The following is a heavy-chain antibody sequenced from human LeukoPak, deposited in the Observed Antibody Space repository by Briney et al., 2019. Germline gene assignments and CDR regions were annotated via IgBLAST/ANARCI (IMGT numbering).Heavy chain of an antibody. J-gene: IGHJ4*02. D-gene: IGHD6-19*01. Sequence: GGSLRLSCAASGFTFDDYGMSWVRQAPGKGLEWVSGINWNGGRPGYADSVKGRFTISRDNAKNSLYLHMNSLRAEDTALYYCARYSSGWYLGYFNYWGQGTLVTVSS. CDR1: GFTFDDYG. CDR3: ARYSSGWYLGYFNY. CDR2: INWNGGRP. V-gene: IGHV3-20*04.